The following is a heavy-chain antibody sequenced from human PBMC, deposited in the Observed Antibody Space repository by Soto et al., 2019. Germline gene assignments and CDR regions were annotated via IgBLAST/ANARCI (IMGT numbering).Heavy chain of an antibody. CDR1: GFTFSSYA. CDR3: AKDSSRVVPAAIIDY. Sequence: PGGSLRLSCAASGFTFSSYAMGWVRQAPGKGLEWVSAISGSGGSTYYADSVKGRFTISRDNSKNTLYLQMNSLRAEDTAVYYCAKDSSRVVPAAIIDYWGQGTLVTVSS. V-gene: IGHV3-23*01. CDR2: ISGSGGST. D-gene: IGHD2-2*02. J-gene: IGHJ4*02.